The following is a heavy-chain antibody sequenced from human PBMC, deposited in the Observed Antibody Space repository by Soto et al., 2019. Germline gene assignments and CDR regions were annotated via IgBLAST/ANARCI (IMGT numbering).Heavy chain of an antibody. CDR1: GFTFDYYW. J-gene: IGHJ3*02. CDR2: INPDGRDK. Sequence: GGSLRLSCAASGFTFDYYWMSWVRQAPGKGLEWVANINPDGRDKNYVDSVKGRFNISRDNAEKSHHLQMNSLRADDTAVYYCAKYGAGSYGAYAFDIWGQGTMVTVSS. CDR3: AKYGAGSYGAYAFDI. V-gene: IGHV3-7*01. D-gene: IGHD3-10*01.